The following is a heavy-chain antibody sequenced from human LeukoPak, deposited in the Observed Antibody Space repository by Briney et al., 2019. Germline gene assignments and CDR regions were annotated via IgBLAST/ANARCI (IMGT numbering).Heavy chain of an antibody. D-gene: IGHD1-14*01. J-gene: IGHJ4*02. Sequence: PGGSLRPSCAASGFTFSNYSMNWVRQAPGKGLEWVSSISSSSSYIYYADSVKGRFTISRDNAKNSLYLQMNSLRAEDTAVYYCARGVEPLAANTLAYWGQGTLVTVSS. CDR3: ARGVEPLAANTLAY. V-gene: IGHV3-21*01. CDR1: GFTFSNYS. CDR2: ISSSSSYI.